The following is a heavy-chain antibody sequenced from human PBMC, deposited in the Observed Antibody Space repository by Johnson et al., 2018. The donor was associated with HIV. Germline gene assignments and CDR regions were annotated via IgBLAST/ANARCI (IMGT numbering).Heavy chain of an antibody. CDR3: ARGPWAFDI. CDR1: GFTFDDYA. Sequence: VQLVESGGGLVQPGRSLRLSCAASGFTFDDYAMHWVRQAPGKGLEWVSYISSSGSTIYYADSVKGRFTISRDNSKNTLYLQMNSLRAEDTAVYYCARGPWAFDIWGQGTMVTVSS. V-gene: IGHV3-48*01. J-gene: IGHJ3*02. CDR2: ISSSGSTI.